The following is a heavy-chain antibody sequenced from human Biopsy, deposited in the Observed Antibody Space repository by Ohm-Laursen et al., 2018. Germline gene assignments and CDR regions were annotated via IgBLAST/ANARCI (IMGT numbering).Heavy chain of an antibody. CDR2: VYYTGST. V-gene: IGHV4-59*01. CDR3: ARDRGYYSDRTVPGYFDL. CDR1: GDSISSYY. J-gene: IGHJ2*01. Sequence: PSETLSLTCTVPGDSISSYYWSWIRQPPGKGLQWIGYVYYTGSTDYNPSLQSRVTISVDTSKNHFSLRLRSVTPADTAIYYCARDRGYYSDRTVPGYFDLWGRGTLVTVSS. D-gene: IGHD3-22*01.